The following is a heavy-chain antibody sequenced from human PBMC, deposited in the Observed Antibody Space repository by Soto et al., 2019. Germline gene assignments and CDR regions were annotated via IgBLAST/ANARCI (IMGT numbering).Heavy chain of an antibody. CDR3: ARVSXISGYDYWSGYKRWFDP. CDR1: GGSFSCYY. Sequence: SETLSLTCAVYGGSFSCYYWSWIRQSPGKGLEWIGEINHSGSTNHNPSLESRATISVDTSKNQFSLTLSSVTAADTAVYYCARVSXISGYDYWSGYKRWFDPWGQGTLVTVSS. CDR2: INHSGST. D-gene: IGHD3-3*01. J-gene: IGHJ5*02. V-gene: IGHV4-34*04.